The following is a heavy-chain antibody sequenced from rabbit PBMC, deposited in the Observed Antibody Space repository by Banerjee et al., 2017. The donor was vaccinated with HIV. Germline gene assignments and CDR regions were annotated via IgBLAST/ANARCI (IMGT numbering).Heavy chain of an antibody. V-gene: IGHV1S40*01. CDR3: ARVYAGSGGYAPNL. CDR1: GFSFSSRYY. Sequence: QSLEESGGDLVKPGASLTLTCTASGFSFSSRYYMCWVRQAPGKGLEWIACIYTSSGSTHYASWAKGRFTISRSTSLNTVTLQMTSLTAADTATYFCARVYAGSGGYAPNLWGPGTLVTVS. J-gene: IGHJ4*01. CDR2: IYTSSGST. D-gene: IGHD1-1*01.